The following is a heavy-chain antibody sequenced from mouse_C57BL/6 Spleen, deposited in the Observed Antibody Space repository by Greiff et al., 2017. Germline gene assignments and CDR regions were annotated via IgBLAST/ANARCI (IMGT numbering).Heavy chain of an antibody. J-gene: IGHJ2*01. CDR1: GYTFTSYW. V-gene: IGHV1-64*01. CDR3: ARRGTYYDYYSYIDY. CDR2: IHPTGGST. D-gene: IGHD2-3*01. Sequence: QVQLQQPGAELVMPGASVKLSCKASGYTFTSYWMHWVKQRPGQGLEWIGMIHPTGGSTNYNEKFKSKSTLPVDKSSSTAYIQLSSLTSEESAVYYCARRGTYYDYYSYIDYWGQGTTLTVSS.